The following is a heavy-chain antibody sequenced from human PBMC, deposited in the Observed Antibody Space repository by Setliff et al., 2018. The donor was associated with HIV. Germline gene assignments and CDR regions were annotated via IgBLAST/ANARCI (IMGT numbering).Heavy chain of an antibody. CDR1: GAPISIGSYY. CDR2: IYTSGST. V-gene: IGHV4-61*02. Sequence: KSSETLSLTCTVSGAPISIGSYYWSWIRQPAGKGLEWIGRIYTSGSTNYNPSLKSRVTISVDTSKNQFSLKLSSVTAADTAVYYCARGYYDSSGTFDYWGQGTLVTVSS. CDR3: ARGYYDSSGTFDY. J-gene: IGHJ4*02. D-gene: IGHD3-22*01.